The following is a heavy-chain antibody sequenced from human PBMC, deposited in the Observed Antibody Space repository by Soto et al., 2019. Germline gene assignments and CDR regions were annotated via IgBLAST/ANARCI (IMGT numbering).Heavy chain of an antibody. D-gene: IGHD3-9*01. V-gene: IGHV4-34*01. CDR3: ARRIYVFLTSYWIFGYFDH. CDR2: VNPSGST. CDR1: GGSFSGYY. Sequence: SETLSLTCAVYGGSFSGYYWSWIRQPPGKGREWLGEVNPSGSTNYNPSLTTGVSISVDTPKIQFSLKLRSVPAPDQAVYYCARRIYVFLTSYWIFGYFDHWGHGTQVTISS. J-gene: IGHJ4*01.